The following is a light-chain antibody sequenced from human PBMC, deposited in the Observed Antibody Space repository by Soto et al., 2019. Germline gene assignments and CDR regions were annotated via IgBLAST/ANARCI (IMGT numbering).Light chain of an antibody. V-gene: IGKV3-15*01. Sequence: EIVMTQSPGTLSVSPGERVTLSCRASQSVRNNLAWYQQKPGQGPRLLIYDASTRATGIPARFSGSGSGTDFTLTISRLEPEDVAVYYCQQYEAVVTFGQGTKVDIK. CDR2: DAS. J-gene: IGKJ1*01. CDR1: QSVRNN. CDR3: QQYEAVVT.